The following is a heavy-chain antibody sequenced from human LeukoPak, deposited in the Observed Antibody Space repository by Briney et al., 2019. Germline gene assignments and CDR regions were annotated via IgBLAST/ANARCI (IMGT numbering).Heavy chain of an antibody. D-gene: IGHD2-15*01. V-gene: IGHV1-46*01. CDR2: INPTAGTT. CDR1: GYTFTNYY. Sequence: RASVKVSCKASGYTFTNYYMHWVRQAPAQGLEWMGIINPTAGTTSYAQKFQGRVTMTRDMSTTTAYMELSSLRSEDTAVYYCAIGYCSGGSCYSNWFDSWGQGTLVTVSS. CDR3: AIGYCSGGSCYSNWFDS. J-gene: IGHJ5*01.